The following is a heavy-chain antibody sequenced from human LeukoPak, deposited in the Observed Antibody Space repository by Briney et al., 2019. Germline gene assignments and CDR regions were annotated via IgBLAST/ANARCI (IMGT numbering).Heavy chain of an antibody. D-gene: IGHD6-13*01. Sequence: GGSLRLSCAASGFTVSSNYMSWVRQAPGKGLEWVSVIYSGGSTYYADSVKGRFTISRDNSKNTLYHQMNSLRAEDTAVYYCARSGGGSSWSLGYWGQGTLVTVSS. CDR3: ARSGGGSSWSLGY. CDR2: IYSGGST. CDR1: GFTVSSNY. V-gene: IGHV3-66*01. J-gene: IGHJ4*02.